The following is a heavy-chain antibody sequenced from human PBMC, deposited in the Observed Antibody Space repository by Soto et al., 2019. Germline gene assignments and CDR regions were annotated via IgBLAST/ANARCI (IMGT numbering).Heavy chain of an antibody. CDR2: MYYSGNT. CDR1: GGSISSGGYY. V-gene: IGHV4-31*03. D-gene: IGHD3-10*01. CDR3: ARGEASMVRGVSNWCDP. J-gene: IGHJ5*02. Sequence: QVQLQESGPGLVKPSQTLSLTCTVSGGSISSGGYYWSWIRQHPGKGLEWIGYMYYSGNTYYNPSLKIRFNISVDTSKNPFSRKLSSVTAADTAVYYCARGEASMVRGVSNWCDPWGQGTLVTVSS.